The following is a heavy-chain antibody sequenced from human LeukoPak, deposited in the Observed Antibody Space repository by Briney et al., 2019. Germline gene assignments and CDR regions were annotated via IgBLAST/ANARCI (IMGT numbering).Heavy chain of an antibody. CDR1: GFTFSSYG. D-gene: IGHD3-22*01. J-gene: IGHJ4*02. Sequence: GGSLRLSCAASGFTFSSYGMRWVRQAPGKGLEWVAVIWYDGSNKYYADSVKGRFTISRDNSRYTLYLQMNSLRAEDAAVYYCAKDRPNYYESNGHYYRLNGDYWGQGTLVTVSS. CDR2: IWYDGSNK. V-gene: IGHV3-33*06. CDR3: AKDRPNYYESNGHYYRLNGDY.